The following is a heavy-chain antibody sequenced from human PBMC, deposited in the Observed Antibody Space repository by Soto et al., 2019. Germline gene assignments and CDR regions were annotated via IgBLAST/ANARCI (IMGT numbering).Heavy chain of an antibody. J-gene: IGHJ4*01. V-gene: IGHV1-18*01. CDR3: ARSRYYFDY. D-gene: IGHD3-9*01. CDR1: GYRFKSYG. CDR2: INVDNGDT. Sequence: ASVKVSCKASGYRFKSYGIGWVRQAPGRGAEWVGWINVDNGDTKYAEKLQGRVTLTTDTSTDTAYMELRNLRSDDTAFYYCARSRYYFDYWGHGTLVTVSS.